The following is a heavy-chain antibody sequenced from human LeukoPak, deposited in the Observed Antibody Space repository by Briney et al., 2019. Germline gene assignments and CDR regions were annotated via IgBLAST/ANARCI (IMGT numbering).Heavy chain of an antibody. V-gene: IGHV3-23*01. D-gene: IGHD3-9*01. Sequence: GASLRLSFVASGFTFSNYAMSWVRQAPGKGLEWGSAITGSGTSTYYADSLKGRFTISRDNSKNTVFLQMNSLRHEDTAIYYCVIWGDYDVLTGYYVPDYWGQGTLVTVSS. CDR1: GFTFSNYA. CDR2: ITGSGTST. CDR3: VIWGDYDVLTGYYVPDY. J-gene: IGHJ4*02.